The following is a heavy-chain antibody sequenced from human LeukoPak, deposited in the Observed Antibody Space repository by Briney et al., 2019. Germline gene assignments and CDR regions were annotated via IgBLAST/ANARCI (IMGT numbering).Heavy chain of an antibody. CDR1: GGSISSYY. D-gene: IGHD2-21*01. CDR3: ARQFQTDSYLDY. V-gene: IGHV4-59*08. CDR2: IYYSGST. J-gene: IGHJ4*02. Sequence: SETPSLTCTVSGGSISSYYWSWIRQPPGKGLEWIGYIYYSGSTNYNPSLKSRVTISVDTSKNQFSLKLSSVTAADTAVYYCARQFQTDSYLDYWGQGTLVTVSS.